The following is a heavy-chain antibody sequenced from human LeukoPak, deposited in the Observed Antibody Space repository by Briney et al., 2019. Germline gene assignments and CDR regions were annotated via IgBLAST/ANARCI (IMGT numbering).Heavy chain of an antibody. J-gene: IGHJ4*02. Sequence: ASVKVSCKTSGYKFTDYYIHWVRQAPGQGLEWMGGIIPIFGTANYAQKFQGRVTITADESTSTAYMELSSLRSEDTAVYYCARCAAGTTGLFDYWGQGTLVTVSS. D-gene: IGHD6-19*01. CDR1: GYKFTDYY. CDR3: ARCAAGTTGLFDY. V-gene: IGHV1-69*13. CDR2: IIPIFGTA.